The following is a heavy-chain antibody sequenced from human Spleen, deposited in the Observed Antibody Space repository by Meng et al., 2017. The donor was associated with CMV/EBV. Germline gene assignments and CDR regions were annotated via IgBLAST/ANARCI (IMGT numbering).Heavy chain of an antibody. CDR2: INHSGST. CDR3: ARGLNSIVVVPAAISSDDRYFDL. Sequence: YYWSWIRRPPGKGLEWIGEINHSGSTNYNPSLKSRVTISVDTSRNQFSLKLSSVTAADTAVYYCARGLNSIVVVPAAISSDDRYFDLWGRGTLVTVSS. CDR1: YY. D-gene: IGHD2-2*01. J-gene: IGHJ2*01. V-gene: IGHV4-34*01.